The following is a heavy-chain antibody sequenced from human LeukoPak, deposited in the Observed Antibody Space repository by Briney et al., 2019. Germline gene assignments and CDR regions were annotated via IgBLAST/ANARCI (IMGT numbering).Heavy chain of an antibody. D-gene: IGHD5-24*01. J-gene: IGHJ5*02. CDR3: ARARRDGYNYFVSGNWFDP. V-gene: IGHV3-53*01. CDR1: GFTVSSNY. CDR2: IYSGGST. Sequence: GGSLRLSCAASGFTVSSNYMSWVRQAPGKGLEWVSVIYSGGSTYYADSVKGRFTISRDNSKNTLYLQMNSLRAEDTAVYYCARARRDGYNYFVSGNWFDPWGQGTLVTVSS.